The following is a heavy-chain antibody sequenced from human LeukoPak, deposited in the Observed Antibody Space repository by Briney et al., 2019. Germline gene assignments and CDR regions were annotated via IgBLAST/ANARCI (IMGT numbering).Heavy chain of an antibody. V-gene: IGHV4-34*01. J-gene: IGHJ5*02. CDR1: GGSFSGYY. CDR2: INHSGST. D-gene: IGHD3-22*01. Sequence: EPSETLYLTCAVYGGSFSGYYWSWIRQPPGKGLEWIGEINHSGSTNYNPSLKSRVTISVDTSKNQFSLKLSSVTAADTAVYYCARSPKTYYDSSGYVFDPWGQGTLVTVSS. CDR3: ARSPKTYYDSSGYVFDP.